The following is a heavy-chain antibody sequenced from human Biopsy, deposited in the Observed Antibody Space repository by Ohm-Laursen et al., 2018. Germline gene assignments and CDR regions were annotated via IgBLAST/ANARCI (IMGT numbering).Heavy chain of an antibody. CDR3: VRGYSSSWSGYLDH. D-gene: IGHD3-3*01. J-gene: IGHJ4*02. CDR2: ISWDGGSE. CDR1: GFTFDVHV. V-gene: IGHV3-9*01. Sequence: SLRLSCAASGFTFDVHVMHWVRQAPGKSLEWVSGISWDGGSEGYADSVKGRFTISRDNAKNSLFLQMNSLTTEDTALYYCVRGYSSSWSGYLDHWGQGTLVTVSS.